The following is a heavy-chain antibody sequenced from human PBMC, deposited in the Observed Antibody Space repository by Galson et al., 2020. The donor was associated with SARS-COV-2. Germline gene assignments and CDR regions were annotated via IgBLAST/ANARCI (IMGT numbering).Heavy chain of an antibody. V-gene: IGHV3-53*01. CDR1: GLTVGNND. Sequence: GESLKISCAASGLTVGNNDMTWVRQAPGKGLEWVSVVNSGGNTNYADSVKGRFTISRDNSKNTLYLQMNTLRAEDTAVYYCARDNYYGLGRYGLDVWGQGTTVTVSS. CDR2: VNSGGNT. J-gene: IGHJ6*02. CDR3: ARDNYYGLGRYGLDV. D-gene: IGHD3-10*01.